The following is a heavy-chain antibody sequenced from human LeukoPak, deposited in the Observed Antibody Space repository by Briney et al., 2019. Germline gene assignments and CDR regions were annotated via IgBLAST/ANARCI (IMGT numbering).Heavy chain of an antibody. CDR3: ARVGGIAVAGTFILDY. Sequence: SETLSLTCSVSGDSFSSNDYFWAWIRQPPGKGLEWIGSISYGGSTYYNPSLKSRGTISVDTSRKQFSLKLSPVTAAADTAVYYCARVGGIAVAGTFILDYWGQGTLVTVSS. J-gene: IGHJ4*02. V-gene: IGHV4-39*01. CDR1: GDSFSSNDYF. CDR2: ISYGGST. D-gene: IGHD6-19*01.